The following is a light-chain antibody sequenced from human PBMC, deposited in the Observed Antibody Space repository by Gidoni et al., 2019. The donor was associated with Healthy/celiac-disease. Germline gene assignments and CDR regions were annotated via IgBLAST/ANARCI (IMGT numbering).Light chain of an antibody. CDR1: SSNIGSNT. Sequence: QSVLTQPPSASGTPGQRVTISCSGSSSNIGSNTVNCYQQLPGTAPKLLIYSNNQRPSVVPDRFSGSKSGTSASLAISGLQSEDEADYYCAAWDDSLNGPVFGGGTKLTVL. CDR3: AAWDDSLNGPV. V-gene: IGLV1-44*01. CDR2: SNN. J-gene: IGLJ2*01.